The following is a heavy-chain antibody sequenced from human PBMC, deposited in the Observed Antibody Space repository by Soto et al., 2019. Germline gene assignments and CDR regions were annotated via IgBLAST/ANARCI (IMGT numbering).Heavy chain of an antibody. V-gene: IGHV1-18*01. CDR1: GYTFTSYG. J-gene: IGHJ4*02. CDR2: ISAYNGNT. Sequence: ASVKVSCKASGYTFTSYGISWVRQAPGQGLEWMGWISAYNGNTNYAQKLQGRVTMTTDTSTSTAYMELRSLRSDDTAVYYCARAPGYCSGGSCYLFDYWGQGTLVTVSS. D-gene: IGHD2-15*01. CDR3: ARAPGYCSGGSCYLFDY.